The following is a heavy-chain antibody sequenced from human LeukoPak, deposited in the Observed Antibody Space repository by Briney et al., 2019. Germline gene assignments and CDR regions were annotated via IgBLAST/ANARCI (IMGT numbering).Heavy chain of an antibody. Sequence: GGSLRLSCAASGFTFSSYDMHWVRQAAGKGLEWVSAVGTAGDTYYPGSVKGRFTISRENAKNSLYLQMNGLRAGDTAVYYCARGGSSSWDPLDYWGQGTLVTVSS. J-gene: IGHJ4*02. CDR1: GFTFSSYD. CDR2: VGTAGDT. D-gene: IGHD6-13*01. V-gene: IGHV3-13*01. CDR3: ARGGSSSWDPLDY.